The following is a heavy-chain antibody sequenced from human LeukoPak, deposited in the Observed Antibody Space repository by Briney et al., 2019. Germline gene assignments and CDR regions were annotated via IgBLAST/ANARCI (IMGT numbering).Heavy chain of an antibody. Sequence: SETLSLTCTVSGVSISSYYWSWIRQSPEKGLEWIGYIHYSGSTNYNPSLKSRVTISVDRPKNQFSLKLSPVTAADTAVYYCARVLGSSGFYYFDCWGQGTLVTVSS. CDR1: GVSISSYY. J-gene: IGHJ4*02. V-gene: IGHV4-59*01. CDR3: ARVLGSSGFYYFDC. CDR2: IHYSGST. D-gene: IGHD3-22*01.